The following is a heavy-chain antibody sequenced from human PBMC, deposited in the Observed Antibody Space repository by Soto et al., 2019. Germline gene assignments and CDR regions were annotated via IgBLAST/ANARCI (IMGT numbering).Heavy chain of an antibody. CDR2: IIPIFGTA. D-gene: IGHD3-10*01. V-gene: IGHV1-69*06. CDR1: GGTFSSYA. J-gene: IGHJ6*02. Sequence: SVKVSCKASGGTFSSYAISWVRQAPGQGLEWMGGIIPIFGTANYAQKFQGRVTITADNSKNTLYLQMNSLRAEDTAVYYCARDPNVLLWFGELLPYDSYYGMDVWGQGTTVTVSS. CDR3: ARDPNVLLWFGELLPYDSYYGMDV.